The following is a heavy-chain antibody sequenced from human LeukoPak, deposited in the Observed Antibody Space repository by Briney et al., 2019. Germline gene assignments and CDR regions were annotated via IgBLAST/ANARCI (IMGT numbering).Heavy chain of an antibody. CDR3: ARDGFGVALDY. J-gene: IGHJ4*02. D-gene: IGHD3-3*01. Sequence: GGSLRLSCAASGFTVSSNHMSWVRQAPGKGLEWVSYISSGSTIYYADSVKGRFTISRDNAKNSLYLQMNSLRAEDTALYYCARDGFGVALDYWGQGTLVTVSS. V-gene: IGHV3-69-1*02. CDR2: ISSGSTI. CDR1: GFTVSSNH.